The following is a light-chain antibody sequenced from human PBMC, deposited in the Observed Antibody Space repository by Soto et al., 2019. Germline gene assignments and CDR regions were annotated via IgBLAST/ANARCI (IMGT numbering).Light chain of an antibody. Sequence: QLVLTQSPSASASLGASVKLTCTLSSGHSSYVIAWHQQQPEKGPRYLMKLNSDGSHTKGDGIPDRFSGSNSGAERYLTISSLQSEDEADYYCQTWGTDTVVFGGGTKVTVL. CDR1: SGHSSYV. J-gene: IGLJ2*01. V-gene: IGLV4-69*01. CDR3: QTWGTDTVV. CDR2: LNSDGSH.